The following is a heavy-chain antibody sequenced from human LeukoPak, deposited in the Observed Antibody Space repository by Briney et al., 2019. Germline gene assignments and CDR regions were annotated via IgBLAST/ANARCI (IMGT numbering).Heavy chain of an antibody. Sequence: ASVKVSCKASGYTFTAYYIHWLRQAPGQGLEWMAWINPNSGATKYAQKFQDRVTVTRDTSVGTAYMELPGLRSDDTAVYYCAREKVVGATTPLGYWGRGTLVTVSS. V-gene: IGHV1-2*02. CDR3: AREKVVGATTPLGY. CDR2: INPNSGAT. J-gene: IGHJ4*02. CDR1: GYTFTAYY. D-gene: IGHD1-26*01.